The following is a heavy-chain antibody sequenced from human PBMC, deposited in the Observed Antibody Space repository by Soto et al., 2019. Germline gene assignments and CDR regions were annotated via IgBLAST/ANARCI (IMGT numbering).Heavy chain of an antibody. CDR1: GFTISNFA. CDR2: ISGGGGGT. D-gene: IGHD3-9*01. J-gene: IGHJ3*02. CDR3: AKDKKYDILSAGDALDI. V-gene: IGHV3-23*01. Sequence: EVQVLESGGGLVQPGGSLRLSCGASGFTISNFAMTWVRQAPGKGLEWVSAISGGGGGTYYADSVKGRFTISRDISQNRIYLQMNSLRAEDTAVYYCAKDKKYDILSAGDALDIWGQGTRVIVSS.